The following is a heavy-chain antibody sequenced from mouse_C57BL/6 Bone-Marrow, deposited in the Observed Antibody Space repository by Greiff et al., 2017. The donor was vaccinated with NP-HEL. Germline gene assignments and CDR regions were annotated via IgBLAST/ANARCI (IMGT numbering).Heavy chain of an antibody. CDR3: ARHGYPAWFAY. D-gene: IGHD2-2*01. Sequence: QVQLQQPGAELVKPGASVKLSCKASGYPFTSYWMHWVKQRPGQGLEWIGMIHPYSGSTNYNEKFKSKATLTVDKSSCTAYMQLSSLTSEDSAVYYCARHGYPAWFAYWGQGTLVTVSA. V-gene: IGHV1-64*01. J-gene: IGHJ3*01. CDR1: GYPFTSYW. CDR2: IHPYSGST.